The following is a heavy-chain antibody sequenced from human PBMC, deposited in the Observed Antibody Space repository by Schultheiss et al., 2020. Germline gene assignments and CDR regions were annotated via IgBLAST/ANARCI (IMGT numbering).Heavy chain of an antibody. Sequence: GGSLRLSCAASGFTVSSNYMSWVRQAPGKGLDWVSVIYSGGTTYYADSVKGRFTISRDNSKNTLYLQMNSLRADDTAMYYCASLQKHWGQGTLVTVSS. J-gene: IGHJ1*01. CDR2: IYSGGTT. CDR1: GFTVSSNY. V-gene: IGHV3-53*01. CDR3: ASLQKH.